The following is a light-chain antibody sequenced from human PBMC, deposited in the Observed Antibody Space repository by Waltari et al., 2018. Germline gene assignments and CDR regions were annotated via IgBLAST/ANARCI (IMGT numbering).Light chain of an antibody. V-gene: IGKV3-20*01. CDR1: QSVSKY. J-gene: IGKJ1*01. CDR2: GAS. CDR3: QHYVSLPAT. Sequence: EIVLTQSPGTLSLSPGDRAILSCRARQSVSKYLAWYQQEPGQAPRLLIYGASSRATGSPDRFSGSGSGTDFSLTISRLEPEDFAVYYCQHYVSLPATFGQGTKVEIE.